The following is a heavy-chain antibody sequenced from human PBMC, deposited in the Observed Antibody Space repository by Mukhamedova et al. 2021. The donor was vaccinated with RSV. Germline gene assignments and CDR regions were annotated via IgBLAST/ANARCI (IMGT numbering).Heavy chain of an antibody. D-gene: IGHD4-17*01. V-gene: IGHV4-61*07. CDR2: IYYSGST. J-gene: IGHJ5*02. CDR3: VSQGLHGDYKPRLDR. Sequence: GYIYYSGSTNYNPSLKSRVTISVDTSKNQFPLKLSPVTAADTAVYYCVSQGLHGDYKPRLDRWGQGTLATAPS.